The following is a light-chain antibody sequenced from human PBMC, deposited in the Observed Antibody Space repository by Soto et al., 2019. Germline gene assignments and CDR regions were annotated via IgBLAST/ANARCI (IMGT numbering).Light chain of an antibody. J-gene: IGKJ1*01. Sequence: IVMTQSPATLPVSPGERVTLSCRTSQSVSNNLAWYQQKPGQPPKLLIYWASTRESGVPDRFSGSGSGTDFTLTISSLQAEDLAVYYCQQYYSTPPWTFGQGTKVDIK. CDR1: QSVSNN. CDR3: QQYYSTPPWT. CDR2: WAS. V-gene: IGKV4-1*01.